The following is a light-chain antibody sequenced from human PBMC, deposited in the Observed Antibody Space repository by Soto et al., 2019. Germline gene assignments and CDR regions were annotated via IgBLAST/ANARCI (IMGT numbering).Light chain of an antibody. CDR3: XXXGSSPWT. J-gene: IGKJ1*01. Sequence: EIVLTQSPGTLSLSPGEXXTXXXXASQSVSSNYLAWYQQKPGQAPRLLIYSAFSRATGIPDRFSGSGSGTDFTLTISRLXXXXXXXXXXXXXGSSPWTFGQGTKVEIK. CDR2: SAF. V-gene: IGKV3-20*01. CDR1: QSVSSNY.